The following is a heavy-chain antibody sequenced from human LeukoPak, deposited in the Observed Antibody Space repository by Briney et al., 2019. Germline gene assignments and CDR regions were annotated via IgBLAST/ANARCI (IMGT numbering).Heavy chain of an antibody. J-gene: IGHJ4*02. V-gene: IGHV4-39*07. CDR2: IYHSGST. D-gene: IGHD3-10*01. Sequence: SETLSLTCTVSGGSISSSSYYWGWIRQPPGKGLEWIGSIYHSGSTYYDPSLKSRVTISVDTSKNQFSLKLSSVTAADTAVYYCAREITMVRGTDLLDWGQGTLVTVSS. CDR3: AREITMVRGTDLLD. CDR1: GGSISSSSYY.